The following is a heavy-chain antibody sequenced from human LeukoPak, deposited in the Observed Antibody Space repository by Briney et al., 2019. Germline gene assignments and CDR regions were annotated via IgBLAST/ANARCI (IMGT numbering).Heavy chain of an antibody. J-gene: IGHJ5*02. CDR1: GFTFSSYG. Sequence: GRSLRLSCAASGFTFSSYGMHWVRQAPGKGLWWVAVIWYDGSNKYYVDSVEGRFTISRDNSKNTLYLQMNSLRAEDTAVYYCARELYGDYSNWFDPWGQGTLVTVSS. CDR3: ARELYGDYSNWFDP. V-gene: IGHV3-33*01. CDR2: IWYDGSNK. D-gene: IGHD4-17*01.